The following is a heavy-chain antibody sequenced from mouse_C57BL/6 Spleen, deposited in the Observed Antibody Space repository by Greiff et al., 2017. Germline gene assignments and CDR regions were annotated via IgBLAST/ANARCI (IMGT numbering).Heavy chain of an antibody. CDR1: GYTFTSYW. D-gene: IGHD1-1*01. J-gene: IGHJ1*03. CDR2: IDPSDSYT. Sequence: QVQLQQPGAELVMPGASVKLSCKASGYTFTSYWMHWVKQRPGQGLEWIGEIDPSDSYTNYNQKFKGKSTLTVDKSSSTAYMQLSSLTSEDSAVYYCASSDYYGSSSHWYFDVWGTGTTVTVSS. CDR3: ASSDYYGSSSHWYFDV. V-gene: IGHV1-69*01.